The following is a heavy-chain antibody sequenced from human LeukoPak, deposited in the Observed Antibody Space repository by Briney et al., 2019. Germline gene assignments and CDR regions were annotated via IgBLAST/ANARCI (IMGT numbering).Heavy chain of an antibody. Sequence: GGSLRLSCVASGFTFSSRDWMTWVRQAPGKGLEWVANIKQDGSEKNYVDSVKGRFTISRDNAKNSLYLQMNSLRAEDTAVYYCARDTYYYDSSGYYQLDYWGQGTLVTVSS. CDR1: GFTFSSRDW. CDR3: ARDTYYYDSSGYYQLDY. D-gene: IGHD3-22*01. J-gene: IGHJ4*02. V-gene: IGHV3-7*01. CDR2: IKQDGSEK.